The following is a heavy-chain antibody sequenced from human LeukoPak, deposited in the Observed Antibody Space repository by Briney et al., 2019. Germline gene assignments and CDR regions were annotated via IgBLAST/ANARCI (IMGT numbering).Heavy chain of an antibody. V-gene: IGHV3-73*01. CDR3: ARLTLTYGSGSPSFDY. Sequence: PGGSLRLSCAASGFTFSGSAMHWVRQASGKGLEWVGRIRSKANSYATAYAASVKGRFTISRDDSKNTAYLQMNSLKTEDTAMYYCARLTLTYGSGSPSFDYWGQGTLVTVSS. CDR1: GFTFSGSA. CDR2: IRSKANSYAT. D-gene: IGHD3-10*01. J-gene: IGHJ4*02.